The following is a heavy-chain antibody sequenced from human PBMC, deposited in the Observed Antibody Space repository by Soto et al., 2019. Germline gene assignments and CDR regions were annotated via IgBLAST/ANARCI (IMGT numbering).Heavy chain of an antibody. D-gene: IGHD2-15*01. Sequence: SVKVSCKASGGDFSRFAMGGVRQAPGQGLEWMGWIILIFGTANYAQKFQDRVTITTDESTSTAYMELSSLTSEDTAVYYFARDTLDCSGGSFLCWLDLWGQGTMVTVSS. CDR2: IILIFGTA. V-gene: IGHV1-69*05. CDR1: GGDFSRFA. J-gene: IGHJ5*01. CDR3: ARDTLDCSGGSFLCWLDL.